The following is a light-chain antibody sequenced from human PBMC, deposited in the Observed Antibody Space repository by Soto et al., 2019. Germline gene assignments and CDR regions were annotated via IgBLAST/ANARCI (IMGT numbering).Light chain of an antibody. J-gene: IGKJ1*01. CDR1: QSVSDY. Sequence: IVLTQSPAILSLSPGESASLSCRASQSVSDYLAWYQQKPGQAPRLFIYDVSKRATGIPARFSGSGSGTDFTLTISSLEPEDFATYYCQQSSTTPWTFGQGTKVDIK. V-gene: IGKV3-11*01. CDR3: QQSSTTPWT. CDR2: DVS.